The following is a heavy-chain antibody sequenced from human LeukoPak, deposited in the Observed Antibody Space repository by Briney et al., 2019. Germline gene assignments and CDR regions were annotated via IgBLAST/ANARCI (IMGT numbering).Heavy chain of an antibody. J-gene: IGHJ4*02. CDR3: VQDWAWGAFAY. CDR2: ISGDAGRT. CDR1: AFTFSSYS. D-gene: IGHD7-27*01. V-gene: IGHV3-23*01. Sequence: GGSLRLSCAGSAFTFSSYSMNWVRQASGKGLEWVSGISGDAGRTYYADSVKGRFTIYRDNSKNTLYLQMNSLGAEDTAVYYCVQDWAWGAFAYWGQGTLVTVSS.